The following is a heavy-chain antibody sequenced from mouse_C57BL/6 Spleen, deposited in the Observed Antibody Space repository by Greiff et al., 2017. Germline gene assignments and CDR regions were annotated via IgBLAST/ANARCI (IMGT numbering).Heavy chain of an antibody. CDR2: IDPSDSET. CDR1: GYTFTSYW. Sequence: QVQLQQPGAELVRPGSSVKLSCKASGYTFTSYWMHWVKQRPIQGLEWIGNIDPSDSETHYNQKFKDKATLTVDKSSSTAYMQLSSLTSEDSAVYDCARYYGSSYDWYFDVWGTGTTVTVSS. CDR3: ARYYGSSYDWYFDV. J-gene: IGHJ1*03. D-gene: IGHD1-1*01. V-gene: IGHV1-52*01.